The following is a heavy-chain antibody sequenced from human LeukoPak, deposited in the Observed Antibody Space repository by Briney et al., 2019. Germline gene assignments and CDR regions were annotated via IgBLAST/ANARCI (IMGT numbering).Heavy chain of an antibody. CDR2: IYYSGST. CDR1: GGSIGSSSYY. V-gene: IGHV4-39*07. J-gene: IGHJ3*02. Sequence: PSETLSLTCTVSGGSIGSSSYYWGWIRQPPGKGLEWIGSIYYSGSTYYNPSLKSRVTISVDTSKNQFSLKLSSVTAADTAVYYCARGPRSIAARLRAFDIWGQGTMVTVSS. D-gene: IGHD6-6*01. CDR3: ARGPRSIAARLRAFDI.